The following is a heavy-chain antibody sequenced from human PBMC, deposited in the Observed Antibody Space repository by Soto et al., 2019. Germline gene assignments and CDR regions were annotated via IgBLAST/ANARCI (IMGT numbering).Heavy chain of an antibody. Sequence: SVKVSRKASGGTFGSDAITWVRQAPGQGLEWVGRIIPIFGTTNYAQNLQGRVTISADKSTLTSYMELHSLASDDTALYYCARDRTDSGYYTNWLDPWGQGTQVTVSS. CDR1: GGTFGSDA. J-gene: IGHJ5*02. CDR2: IIPIFGTT. V-gene: IGHV1-69*06. CDR3: ARDRTDSGYYTNWLDP. D-gene: IGHD3-22*01.